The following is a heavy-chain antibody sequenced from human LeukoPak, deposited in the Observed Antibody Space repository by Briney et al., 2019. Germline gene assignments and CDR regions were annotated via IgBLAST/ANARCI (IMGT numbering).Heavy chain of an antibody. J-gene: IGHJ4*02. CDR3: AKDGKNYFDY. V-gene: IGHV3-43D*03. Sequence: GGSLRLSCAASGFIFDDYAMHWVRQAPGKGLAWVSLITWDGGSTYYADSVKGRFTISRDNSKNSLSLQMNSLRAEDTALYYCAKDGKNYFDYWGQGTLVTVSS. CDR1: GFIFDDYA. CDR2: ITWDGGST.